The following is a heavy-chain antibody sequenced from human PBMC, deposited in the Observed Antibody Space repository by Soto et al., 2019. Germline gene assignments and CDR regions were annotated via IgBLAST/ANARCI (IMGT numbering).Heavy chain of an antibody. Sequence: QVQLVESGGGVVQPGRSLRLSCAASGFTFSSYGMHWVRQAPGKGLEWVAVISYDGSNKYYADSVKGRFTISRDNSKNTLYLQMNSLRAEDTAVYYCAKGSTTGRYYYGMDVWGQGTTVTVSS. CDR3: AKGSTTGRYYYGMDV. V-gene: IGHV3-30*18. CDR2: ISYDGSNK. CDR1: GFTFSSYG. D-gene: IGHD4-17*01. J-gene: IGHJ6*02.